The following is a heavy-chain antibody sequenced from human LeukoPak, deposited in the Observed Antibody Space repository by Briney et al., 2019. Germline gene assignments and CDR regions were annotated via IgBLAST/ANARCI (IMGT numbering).Heavy chain of an antibody. D-gene: IGHD1-1*01. CDR3: ARLGLEVGGPNWFDP. CDR1: GFNFNNYW. J-gene: IGHJ5*02. CDR2: IKRVGSQK. Sequence: GGSLRLSCAASGFNFNNYWMGWVRQAPGKGLEWVAHIKRVGSQKYYLDSVKGRFTISRDNAKNSLYLQMNSLRVEDTAVYYCARLGLEVGGPNWFDPWGQGTLVTVSS. V-gene: IGHV3-7*01.